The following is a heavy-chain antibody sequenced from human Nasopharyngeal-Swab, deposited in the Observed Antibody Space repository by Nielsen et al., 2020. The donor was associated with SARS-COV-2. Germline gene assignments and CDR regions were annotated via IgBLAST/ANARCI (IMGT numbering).Heavy chain of an antibody. D-gene: IGHD3-3*01. V-gene: IGHV7-4-1*02. CDR3: ARGDVTTIFGVVIINPSWFDP. J-gene: IGHJ5*02. CDR1: GYTYISYA. CDR2: INTTTGNQ. Sequence: ASVKDSCKASGYTYISYAMNWVRQAPGQGLEWMGWINTTTGNQPYVQGFPGRFVFSLDTSVSTAYLQIRSLKAEDTAVYYCARGDVTTIFGVVIINPSWFDPWGQGTLVTVSS.